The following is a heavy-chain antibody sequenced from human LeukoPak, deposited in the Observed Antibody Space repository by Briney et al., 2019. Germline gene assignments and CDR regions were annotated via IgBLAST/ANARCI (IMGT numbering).Heavy chain of an antibody. V-gene: IGHV4-39*01. Sequence: SETLSLTCTVSGGSISSSSYYWVWIRQPPGKGLEGIVTMYYSGSTYYNPSLKSRVTISIDTSKNQFSLELSSVTATDTAIYYCARQGGGGRAFDIWGQGTMVTVSS. CDR1: GGSISSSSYY. J-gene: IGHJ3*02. CDR3: ARQGGGGRAFDI. D-gene: IGHD1-26*01. CDR2: MYYSGST.